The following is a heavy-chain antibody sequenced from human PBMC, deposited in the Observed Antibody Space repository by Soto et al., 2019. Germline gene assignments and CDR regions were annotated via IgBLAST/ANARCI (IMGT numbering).Heavy chain of an antibody. V-gene: IGHV5-10-1*01. J-gene: IGHJ6*02. CDR1: GYSFTSYW. CDR3: ARQIAAPVTTGGVPYYHPGMDV. CDR2: IDPSDSYT. Sequence: GESLKISCKGSGYSFTSYWISWVRQMPGKGLEWMGRIDPSDSYTNYSPSFQGHVTISADKSISTAYLQWSSLKASDTAMYYCARQIAAPVTTGGVPYYHPGMDVWGQGTTVTV. D-gene: IGHD4-4*01.